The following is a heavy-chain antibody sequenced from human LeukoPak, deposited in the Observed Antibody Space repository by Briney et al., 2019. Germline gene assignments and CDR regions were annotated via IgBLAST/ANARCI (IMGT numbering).Heavy chain of an antibody. CDR2: IRHDGGQK. CDR3: ARDPSLRVTLDY. J-gene: IGHJ4*02. Sequence: GGSLRLSCAASGFTFTNYAMPWVRQAPGKGREWVAVIRHDGGQKYYADSVKGRFTISRDNTKNMLYLQMNSLRVEDTAVYHCARDPSLRVTLDYWGQGTLVTVSS. CDR1: GFTFTNYA. V-gene: IGHV3-33*08. D-gene: IGHD4-11*01.